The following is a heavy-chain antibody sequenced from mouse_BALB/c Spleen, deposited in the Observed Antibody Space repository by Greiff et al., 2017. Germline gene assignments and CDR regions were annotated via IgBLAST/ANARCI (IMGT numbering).Heavy chain of an antibody. V-gene: IGHV5-4*02. D-gene: IGHD2-4*01. CDR1: GFTFSDYY. J-gene: IGHJ2*01. Sequence: EVKLVESGGGLVKPGGSLKLSCAASGFTFSDYYMYWVRQTPEKRLEWVATISDGGSYTYYPDSVKGRFTISRDNAKNNLYLQMSSLKSEDTAMYYCARGGITTAVDYWGQGTTLTVSS. CDR3: ARGGITTAVDY. CDR2: ISDGGSYT.